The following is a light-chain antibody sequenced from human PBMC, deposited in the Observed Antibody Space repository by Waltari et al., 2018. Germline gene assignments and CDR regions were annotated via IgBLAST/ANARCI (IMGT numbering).Light chain of an antibody. V-gene: IGKV1-5*03. Sequence: DIQMTQSPSTLSASVGDRVTITCRASQSLSNWLAWYQQKPGKAPKVLIYKASTLESGVPSRFSGSGSGTEFTLTISSLQPEDFATYYCQQYRNLWTFGQGTKVEIK. J-gene: IGKJ1*01. CDR1: QSLSNW. CDR3: QQYRNLWT. CDR2: KAS.